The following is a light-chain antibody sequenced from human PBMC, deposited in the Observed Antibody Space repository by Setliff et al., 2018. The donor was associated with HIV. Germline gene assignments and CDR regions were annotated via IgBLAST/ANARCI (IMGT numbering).Light chain of an antibody. J-gene: IGLJ1*01. CDR2: SNN. CDR1: SSNIGSNT. Sequence: QSALTQPPSASGTPGQRVTISCSGSSSNIGSNTVNWYQQLPGTAPKLLIYSNNQRPSGVPDRFSGSKSGTSASLAISGLQSDDEADYYCAAWDDSLNAFYVFGTGTKGTVL. V-gene: IGLV1-44*01. CDR3: AAWDDSLNAFYV.